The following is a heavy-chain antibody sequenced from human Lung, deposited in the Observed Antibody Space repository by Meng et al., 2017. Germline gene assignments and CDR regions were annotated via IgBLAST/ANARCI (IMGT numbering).Heavy chain of an antibody. CDR3: ARGQKGYFDL. Sequence: QVQLQASGPGLVKPSQTLSLACTVSGGFISSSNYYWSWIRQPPGKGLEWSGHIYNSGSTYYNPSLKSRITISVDTSKNQFSLKLSSVTAADTAVYYCARGQKGYFDLWGRGTLVTVSS. CDR1: GGFISSSNYY. J-gene: IGHJ2*01. CDR2: IYNSGST. V-gene: IGHV4-30-4*01.